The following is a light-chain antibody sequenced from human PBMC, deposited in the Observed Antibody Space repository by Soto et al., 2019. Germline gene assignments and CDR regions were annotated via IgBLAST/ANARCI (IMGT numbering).Light chain of an antibody. CDR2: EVS. Sequence: SVLASPPPLAGSPRPSVPISLPGNSQGVGSYNLVSWYQQHPGKAPKLMIYEVSKRPSGVSNRFSGSKSGNTASLTISGLQAEDEADYYCCSYAGSSTSYVFGTGTKVTVL. CDR3: CSYAGSSTSYV. V-gene: IGLV2-23*02. CDR1: SQGVGSYNL. J-gene: IGLJ1*01.